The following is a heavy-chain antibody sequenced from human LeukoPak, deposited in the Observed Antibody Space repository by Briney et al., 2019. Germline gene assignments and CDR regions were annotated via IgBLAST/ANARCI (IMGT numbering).Heavy chain of an antibody. D-gene: IGHD3-22*01. CDR3: AKLAFDRDDSSGFDK. Sequence: GGSLRLSCAASGFTVSSNYMSWVRQAPGKGLEWVSVIYSGGSTYYADSVKGRFTISRDNSKNTLYLQMNSLRAEDTAVYYCAKLAFDRDDSSGFDKWGQGTLVTVSS. V-gene: IGHV3-53*05. CDR1: GFTVSSNY. J-gene: IGHJ4*02. CDR2: IYSGGST.